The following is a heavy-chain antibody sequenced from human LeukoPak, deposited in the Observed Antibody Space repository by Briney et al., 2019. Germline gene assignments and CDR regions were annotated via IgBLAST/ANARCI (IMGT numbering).Heavy chain of an antibody. D-gene: IGHD5-24*01. CDR3: ARVTHRADGYKAFLIDY. CDR1: GFIFSSYW. CDR2: IKQDGSDK. J-gene: IGHJ4*02. V-gene: IGHV3-7*03. Sequence: GGSLRLSCAASGFIFSSYWMTWVRQAPGKGLEWVANIKQDGSDKYYVDPVEGRFIISRDNAKNSLYLQMNSLRVEDTAVYYCARVTHRADGYKAFLIDYWGQGTLVTVSS.